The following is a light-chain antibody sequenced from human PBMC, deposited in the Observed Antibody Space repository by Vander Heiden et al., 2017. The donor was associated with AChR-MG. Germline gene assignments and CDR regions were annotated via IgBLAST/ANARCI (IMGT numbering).Light chain of an antibody. Sequence: QSVLTQPPSVSRAPGQRVTISCTGSSPNIGAGYDVHWYQQLPGTAPKPLIYGNSNRPSGVPDRFSGSKSGTSASLAITGLQAEDEADYYCQSYDSSLSGVVFGGGTKLTVL. V-gene: IGLV1-40*01. CDR3: QSYDSSLSGVV. CDR1: SPNIGAGYD. CDR2: GNS. J-gene: IGLJ2*01.